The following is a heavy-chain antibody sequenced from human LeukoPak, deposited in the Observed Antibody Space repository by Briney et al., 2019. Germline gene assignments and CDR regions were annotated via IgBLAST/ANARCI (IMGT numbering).Heavy chain of an antibody. V-gene: IGHV3-66*01. CDR2: IYSGGST. CDR3: ARDTGRNNWNPDAFDI. D-gene: IGHD1-20*01. Sequence: PGGSLRLSCAASGFTVSSNYMSWVRQAPGKGLEWVSVIYSGGSTYYADSVKGRFTISRDNAKNSLYLQMNSLRAEDTAVYYCARDTGRNNWNPDAFDIWGQGTMVTVSS. J-gene: IGHJ3*02. CDR1: GFTVSSNY.